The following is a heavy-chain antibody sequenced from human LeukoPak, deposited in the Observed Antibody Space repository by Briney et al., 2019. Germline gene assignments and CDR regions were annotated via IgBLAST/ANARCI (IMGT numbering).Heavy chain of an antibody. CDR1: GYTFTGYY. CDR2: INPNSGGT. D-gene: IGHD2-15*01. J-gene: IGHJ5*02. Sequence: ASVKVSCKASGYTFTGYYMHWVRQAPGQGLEWMGWINPNSGGTNYAQKFQGRVTMTRDTSISTAYMELSRLRSDDTAVYYCARAPVAATKVLDPCGQGTLVTVSS. V-gene: IGHV1-2*02. CDR3: ARAPVAATKVLDP.